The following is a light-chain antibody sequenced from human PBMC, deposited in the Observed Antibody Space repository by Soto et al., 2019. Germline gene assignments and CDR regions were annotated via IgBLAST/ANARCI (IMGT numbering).Light chain of an antibody. CDR1: SSNIGAGFD. CDR3: QSYDLRLSGYG. CDR2: RNS. Sequence: QSVLTQPPSVSGAPGQRVTISCTGSSSNIGAGFDVHWYQHPPGSAPKLLISRNSFRPSGVPDRFSGSMSDASASLAITGLQAEVCAAYYCQSYDLRLSGYGFGGGTKGPVL. J-gene: IGLJ1*01. V-gene: IGLV1-40*01.